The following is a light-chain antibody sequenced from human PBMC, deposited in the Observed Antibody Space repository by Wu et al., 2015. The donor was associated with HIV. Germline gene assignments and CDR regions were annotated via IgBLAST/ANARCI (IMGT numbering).Light chain of an antibody. V-gene: IGKV3-20*01. Sequence: VLTQSPATLSLSPGESATLSYRASDYVRSSHFAWYQQKPGQAPRLLIYGASTRTSGIPDRFSGTGSGTDFTLIISRLEPEDFAVYYCQQYDDSPVTFGQGTRLEIK. CDR2: GAS. CDR1: DYVRSSH. CDR3: QQYDDSPVT. J-gene: IGKJ5*01.